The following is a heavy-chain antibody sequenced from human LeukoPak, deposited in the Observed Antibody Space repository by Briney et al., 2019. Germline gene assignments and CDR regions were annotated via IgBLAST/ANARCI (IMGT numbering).Heavy chain of an antibody. CDR3: AKVRATLGATGAAFDI. CDR1: GFTFSSYG. V-gene: IGHV3-30*18. Sequence: GGSLRLSCAASGFTFSSYGMHWVRQAPGKGLEWVAVISYDGSNKYYADSVKGRFTISRDNSKNTLYLQMNSLRAENTAVYYCAKVRATLGATGAAFDIWGQGTMVTVSS. J-gene: IGHJ3*02. CDR2: ISYDGSNK. D-gene: IGHD1-26*01.